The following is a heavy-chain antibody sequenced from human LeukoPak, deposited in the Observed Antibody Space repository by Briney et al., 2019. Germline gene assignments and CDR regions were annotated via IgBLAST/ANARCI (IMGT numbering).Heavy chain of an antibody. CDR1: GYTFTSHD. CDR3: ARGGGYDSSDY. J-gene: IGHJ4*02. Sequence: GASVKVSCKASGYTFTSHDINWVRQASGQGLEWMGWVNPDSGKTYYAQKFQGRVTMTRITSISTVYMELSSLRSEDTAIYYCARGGGYDSSDYWGQGTLVTVSS. CDR2: VNPDSGKT. V-gene: IGHV1-8*01. D-gene: IGHD3-22*01.